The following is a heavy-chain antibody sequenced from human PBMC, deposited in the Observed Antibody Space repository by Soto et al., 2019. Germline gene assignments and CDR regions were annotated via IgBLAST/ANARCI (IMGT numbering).Heavy chain of an antibody. CDR3: ARTSGGYERVGPFDL. J-gene: IGHJ3*01. CDR1: GYTLHDYA. Sequence: QVQLVQSGAEVKKPGASVKLSCKASGYTLHDYALHWVRQAPGQRLEWMAWINAGTGNTKYSQKLQGRVTITRDPSANTAYMELSSLTFEDTALYYCARTSGGYERVGPFDLWGQGTKVTGSS. CDR2: INAGTGNT. D-gene: IGHD5-12*01. V-gene: IGHV1-3*01.